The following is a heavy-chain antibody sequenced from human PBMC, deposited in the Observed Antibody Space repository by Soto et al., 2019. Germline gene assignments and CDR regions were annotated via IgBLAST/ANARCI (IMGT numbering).Heavy chain of an antibody. Sequence: SETLSLTCTVSGGSVSSGSYYWSWIRQPPGKGLEWIGYIYYSGSTNYNPSLKSRVTISVDTSKNQFSLKLSSVTAADTAVYYYASYIVVVPAAISSDWFDPWGQGTLVTVSS. CDR3: ASYIVVVPAAISSDWFDP. D-gene: IGHD2-2*02. CDR1: GGSVSSGSYY. CDR2: IYYSGST. J-gene: IGHJ5*02. V-gene: IGHV4-61*01.